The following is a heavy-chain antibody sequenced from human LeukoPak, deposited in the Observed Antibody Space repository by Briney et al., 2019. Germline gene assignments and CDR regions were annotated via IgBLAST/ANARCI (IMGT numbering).Heavy chain of an antibody. V-gene: IGHV4-34*01. CDR1: GGSFSGCY. CDR3: VTNYDILTAYHGY. D-gene: IGHD3-9*01. J-gene: IGHJ4*02. Sequence: PSETLSLTCAVYGGSFSGCYRSWIRQPPGKGLEWIGEINHSGVTNYNPSLKSRVTISEDTSKRQFSLKLSSVTAADTAVYYCVTNYDILTAYHGYWGQGTLVTVSS. CDR2: INHSGVT.